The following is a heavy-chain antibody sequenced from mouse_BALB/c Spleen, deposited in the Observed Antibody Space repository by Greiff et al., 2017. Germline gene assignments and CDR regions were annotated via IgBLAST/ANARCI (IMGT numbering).Heavy chain of an antibody. V-gene: IGHV5-4*02. J-gene: IGHJ3*02. D-gene: IGHD3-1*01. CDR2: ISDGGSYT. CDR3: ASPSGGY. Sequence: EVMLVESGGGLVKPGGSLKLSCAASGFTFSDYYMYWVRQTPEKRLEWVATISDGGSYTYYPDSVKGRFTISRDKAKNSLYLQMSSLKSEDTAMYYCASPSGGYWGQGTLVTVSA. CDR1: GFTFSDYY.